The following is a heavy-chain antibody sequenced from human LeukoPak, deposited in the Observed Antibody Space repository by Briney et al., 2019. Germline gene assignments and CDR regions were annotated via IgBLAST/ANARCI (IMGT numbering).Heavy chain of an antibody. CDR2: IVGSGGSK. J-gene: IGHJ4*02. CDR3: AKWGDYDILTGYYDSDY. Sequence: GGSLRLSCAASGFTFSNYAMSWVRQAPGKGLEGVSAIVGSGGSKYYADSVKGRFTISRDNTKNTLYLQMNSLRAEDTAVYYCAKWGDYDILTGYYDSDYWGQGTLVTVSS. CDR1: GFTFSNYA. V-gene: IGHV3-23*01. D-gene: IGHD3-9*01.